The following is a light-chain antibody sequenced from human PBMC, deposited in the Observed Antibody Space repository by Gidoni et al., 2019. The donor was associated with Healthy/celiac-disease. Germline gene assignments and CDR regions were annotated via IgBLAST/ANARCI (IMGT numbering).Light chain of an antibody. CDR2: EVS. CDR1: SSDVGSYNL. CDR3: CSYAGSSTWV. J-gene: IGLJ3*02. Sequence: QSALTQPASVSGSPGQSITISCTGTSSDVGSYNLVSWYQQHPGKAPKIMIYEVSKRPSGVSNRFSGSKSGNTASRTISGLHAEDEAEYYCCSYAGSSTWVFGGGTKLTVL. V-gene: IGLV2-23*02.